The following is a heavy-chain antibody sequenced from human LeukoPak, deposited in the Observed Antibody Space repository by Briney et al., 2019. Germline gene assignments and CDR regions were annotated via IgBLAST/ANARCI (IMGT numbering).Heavy chain of an antibody. Sequence: GGSLRLSCAASGLTFSSYSMNWVRQAPGKGLEWVSYISSSSSTIYYADSVKGRFTISRDNAKNSLYLQMNSLRAEDTAVYYCARDDAYGDYWGQGTLVTVSS. V-gene: IGHV3-48*01. CDR2: ISSSSSTI. CDR3: ARDDAYGDY. D-gene: IGHD2-8*01. CDR1: GLTFSSYS. J-gene: IGHJ4*02.